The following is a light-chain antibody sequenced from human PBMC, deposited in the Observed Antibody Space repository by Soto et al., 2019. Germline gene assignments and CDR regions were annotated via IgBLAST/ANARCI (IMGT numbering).Light chain of an antibody. Sequence: QTVVTQEPSLTVSPGGTVTLTCASSTGAVTSGYDPNWFQQKPGQAPRPLIYSTSNKHSWTPARFSGSLLGGKAALTLSGVQPEDEAEYYCLLYYGGAVVFGGGTQLTVL. J-gene: IGLJ2*01. CDR2: STS. CDR3: LLYYGGAVV. CDR1: TGAVTSGYD. V-gene: IGLV7-43*01.